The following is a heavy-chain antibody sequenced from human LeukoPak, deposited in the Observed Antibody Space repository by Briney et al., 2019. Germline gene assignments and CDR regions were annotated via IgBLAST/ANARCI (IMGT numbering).Heavy chain of an antibody. D-gene: IGHD2-15*01. CDR1: GYTFTSQG. CDR3: AIGVVAPDNYYYYYMDV. Sequence: ASVKVSCKASGYTFTSQGISWVRQAPGQGLEWMGRISTYNGDTNYAQKLQGRVTMTTDTSTSTAYMELRSLRSDDTAVYYCAIGVVAPDNYYYYYMDVWGEGTTVAVSS. V-gene: IGHV1-18*01. CDR2: ISTYNGDT. J-gene: IGHJ6*03.